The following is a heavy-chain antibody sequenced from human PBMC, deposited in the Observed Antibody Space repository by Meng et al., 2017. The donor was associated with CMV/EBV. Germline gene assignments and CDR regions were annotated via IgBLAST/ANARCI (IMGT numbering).Heavy chain of an antibody. J-gene: IGHJ4*02. CDR1: GFTFYDYG. CDR2: INWNGGST. D-gene: IGHD3-22*01. Sequence: ASGFTFYDYGMSWVSQAPGKGLEWVSGINWNGGSTGYADSVKGRFTISRDNAKNSLYLQMNSLRAEDTALYYCARFYYDSSGPLFDYWGQGTLVTVSS. CDR3: ARFYYDSSGPLFDY. V-gene: IGHV3-20*03.